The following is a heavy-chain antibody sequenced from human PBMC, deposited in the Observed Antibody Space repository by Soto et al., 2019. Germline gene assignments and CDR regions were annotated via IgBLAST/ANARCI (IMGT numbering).Heavy chain of an antibody. J-gene: IGHJ6*02. CDR3: AKDNRDIVVVPAAKTGGDYYYGMDV. Sequence: GGSLRLSCAASGFTFSSYAMSWVRQAPGKGLEWVSAISGSGGSTYYADSVKGRFTISRDNSKNTLYLQMNSLRAEDTAVYYCAKDNRDIVVVPAAKTGGDYYYGMDVWGQGTTVTVSS. CDR2: ISGSGGST. CDR1: GFTFSSYA. D-gene: IGHD2-2*01. V-gene: IGHV3-23*01.